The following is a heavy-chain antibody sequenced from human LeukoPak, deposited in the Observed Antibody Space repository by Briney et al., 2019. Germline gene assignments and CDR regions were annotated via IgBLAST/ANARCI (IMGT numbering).Heavy chain of an antibody. CDR1: GYSFTSYW. V-gene: IGHV5-51*01. CDR2: IYAGDAGT. D-gene: IGHD2-2*01. J-gene: IGHJ6*02. Sequence: GESLKSSCKGSGYSFTSYWFGWVRQMPGKGLEGLGVIYAGDAGTRYSPSFQGQVTISADKSIRTAYLQWNRLKGSHTALYYCAGLGYCSSTRCNFGMDVWGQGNTVTVSS. CDR3: AGLGYCSSTRCNFGMDV.